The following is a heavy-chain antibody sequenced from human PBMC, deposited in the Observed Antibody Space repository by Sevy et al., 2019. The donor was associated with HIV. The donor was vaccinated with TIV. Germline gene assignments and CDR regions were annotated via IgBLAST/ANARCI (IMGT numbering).Heavy chain of an antibody. CDR3: ARHGKEDWFDP. CDR1: GGSISSYY. V-gene: IGHV4-59*08. Sequence: SETLSLTCTVSGGSISSYYWSWIRQPPGKGLEWIGYIYYRGSTNYNPSLKSRVTISVDTSKNQFSLKLSSVTAADTAVYYCARHGKEDWFDPWGQGTLVTVSS. CDR2: IYYRGST. D-gene: IGHD1-26*01. J-gene: IGHJ5*02.